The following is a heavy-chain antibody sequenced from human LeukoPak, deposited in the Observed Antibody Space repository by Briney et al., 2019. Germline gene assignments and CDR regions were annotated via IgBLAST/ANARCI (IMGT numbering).Heavy chain of an antibody. CDR2: ISSSSNYI. CDR3: ARDPYYYDSSGYYPFDY. CDR1: GFTFSSYS. J-gene: IGHJ4*02. V-gene: IGHV3-21*01. Sequence: GGSLRLSCAAPGFTFSSYSMNWVRQAPGKGLEWVSSISSSSNYIYYADSVKGRFTISRDNAKNSLYLQMNGLRAEDTAVYYCARDPYYYDSSGYYPFDYWGQGTLVTVSS. D-gene: IGHD3-22*01.